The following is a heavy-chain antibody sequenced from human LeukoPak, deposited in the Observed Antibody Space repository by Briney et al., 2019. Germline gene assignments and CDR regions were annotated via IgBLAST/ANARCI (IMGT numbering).Heavy chain of an antibody. CDR1: GFTFSNYG. Sequence: PGRSLRLSCAACGFTFSNYGMHWVRQVPGKGLEWVAAIAHDGSNKNDADSVKGRFTISRDNSKNTLYLQMNSLRAEDTAFYYCAKGGRAAADRNFDLWGRGTLVTVFS. D-gene: IGHD6-13*01. CDR3: AKGGRAAADRNFDL. V-gene: IGHV3-30*18. CDR2: IAHDGSNK. J-gene: IGHJ2*01.